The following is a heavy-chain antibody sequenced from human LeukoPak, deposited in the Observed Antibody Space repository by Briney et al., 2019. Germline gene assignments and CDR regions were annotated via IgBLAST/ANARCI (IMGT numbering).Heavy chain of an antibody. V-gene: IGHV3-11*01. J-gene: IGHJ6*03. D-gene: IGHD3-10*01. Sequence: GGSLRLSCAASGFTFSDYYMSWIRQAPGKGLEWVSYISSSDSTIYYTDSVKGRFTISRDNTKNSLYLQMNSLRAKDTAVYYGARDGDYYVSGRDAQVDYYMDAWGKGTTVTVSS. CDR3: ARDGDYYVSGRDAQVDYYMDA. CDR2: ISSSDSTI. CDR1: GFTFSDYY.